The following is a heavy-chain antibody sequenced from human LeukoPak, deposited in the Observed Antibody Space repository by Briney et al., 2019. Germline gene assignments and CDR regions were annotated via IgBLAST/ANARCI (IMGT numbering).Heavy chain of an antibody. CDR2: IIPLLGIA. V-gene: IGHV1-69*04. J-gene: IGHJ4*02. CDR3: AREGYDRNSFYQFDY. Sequence: SVKVSCKASGGTFSSYAISWVRQAPGQGLEWMGRIIPLLGIANYAQKFQGRVTLTADKSTSTIYMEVSSLRSEDTAVYFCAREGYDRNSFYQFDYWGRGTLVTVSS. D-gene: IGHD3-22*01. CDR1: GGTFSSYA.